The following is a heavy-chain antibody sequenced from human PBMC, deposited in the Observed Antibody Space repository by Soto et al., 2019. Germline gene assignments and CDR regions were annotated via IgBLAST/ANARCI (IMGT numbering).Heavy chain of an antibody. J-gene: IGHJ6*02. Sequence: GGSLRLSCAASGFTFSSYAMHWVRQAPGKGLEWGAVISYDGSNKYYADSVKGGFTIAGDNSKNTLYLQINSLRAEDTAVYYCARDIGFLEWLFDYYYYYGMDVWGQGTTVTVSS. V-gene: IGHV3-30-3*01. CDR2: ISYDGSNK. D-gene: IGHD3-3*01. CDR1: GFTFSSYA. CDR3: ARDIGFLEWLFDYYYYYGMDV.